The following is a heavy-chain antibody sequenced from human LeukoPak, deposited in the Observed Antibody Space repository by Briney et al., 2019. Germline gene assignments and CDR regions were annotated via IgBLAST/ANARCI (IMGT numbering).Heavy chain of an antibody. CDR1: GFTFSSYS. V-gene: IGHV3-23*01. Sequence: PGGSLRLSGAASGFTFSSYSMTWVRQAPGKGLEWVSTISDSGTSTYYADSVKGRFTISRDNSKNTLYLQMNSLRAEDTAIYYCAYCSKGVCYEAGLDYWGQGTLVTVSS. D-gene: IGHD2-8*01. J-gene: IGHJ4*02. CDR3: AYCSKGVCYEAGLDY. CDR2: ISDSGTST.